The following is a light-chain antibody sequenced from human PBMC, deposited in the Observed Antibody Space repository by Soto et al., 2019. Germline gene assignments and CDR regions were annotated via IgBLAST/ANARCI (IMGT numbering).Light chain of an antibody. CDR3: MQALQKGT. CDR1: QSLLHSNGYNY. V-gene: IGKV2-28*01. J-gene: IGKJ1*01. CDR2: LGS. Sequence: DIVMTQSPLSLPVTPGEPASISCRSSQSLLHSNGYNYLDWYLQKPGQSPKLLIYLGSNRASGVPDRFSGSGSGTDFTLKISRVEAEDVGVYYCMQALQKGTFGQGTKVDIK.